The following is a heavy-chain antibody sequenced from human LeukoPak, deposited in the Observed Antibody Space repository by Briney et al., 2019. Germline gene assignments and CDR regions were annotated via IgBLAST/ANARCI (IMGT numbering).Heavy chain of an antibody. D-gene: IGHD3-22*01. V-gene: IGHV3-23*01. CDR1: GFTFSSYG. CDR3: AKAQNYYDSSGSDY. Sequence: GGSLRLSCAASGFTFSSYGMSWVRQAPGKGLEWVSAISGSGGSTYYADSVKGRFTISRDNSKNTLYLQMNSLRAEDTAVYYCAKAQNYYDSSGSDYWGQGTLVTVSS. J-gene: IGHJ4*02. CDR2: ISGSGGST.